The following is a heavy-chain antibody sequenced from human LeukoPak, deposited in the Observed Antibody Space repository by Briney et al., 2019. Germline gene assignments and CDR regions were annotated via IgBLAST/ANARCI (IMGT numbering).Heavy chain of an antibody. CDR2: IYYSGST. CDR1: GGSISSSSYY. Sequence: SETLSLTCTVSGGSISSSSYYWGWIRQPPGKGLEWIGSIYYSGSTYYNPSLKSRVTISVDTSKNQFSLKLSSVTAADTAVYYCARVLYSSSPGNPYYYYYMDVWGKGTTVTVSS. J-gene: IGHJ6*03. CDR3: ARVLYSSSPGNPYYYYYMDV. D-gene: IGHD6-6*01. V-gene: IGHV4-39*07.